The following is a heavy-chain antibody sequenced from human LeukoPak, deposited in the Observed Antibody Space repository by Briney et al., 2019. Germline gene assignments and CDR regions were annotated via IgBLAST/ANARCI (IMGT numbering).Heavy chain of an antibody. CDR2: IYYSGST. CDR3: ARQDSSSWYGNNWFDP. D-gene: IGHD6-13*01. V-gene: IGHV4-39*01. CDR1: GGSISSSSYY. J-gene: IGHJ5*02. Sequence: SETLSLTCTVSGGSISSSSYYWGWIRKPPGKGLEWIGSIYYSGSTYYNPSLKSRVTISVDTSKNQFSLKLSSVTAADTAVYYCARQDSSSWYGNNWFDPWGQGTLVTVSS.